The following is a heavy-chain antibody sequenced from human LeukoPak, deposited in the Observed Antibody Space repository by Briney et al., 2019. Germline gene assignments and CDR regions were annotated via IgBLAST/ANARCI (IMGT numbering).Heavy chain of an antibody. Sequence: PSETLSLTCTVSGGSISSYYWSWIRQPAGKGLKWIGRIYTSGSTNYNPSLKSRVTMSVDTSKNQFSLKLSSVTAADTAVYYCASHDSPIWYFDLWGRGTLVTVSS. CDR2: IYTSGST. J-gene: IGHJ2*01. CDR1: GGSISSYY. V-gene: IGHV4-4*07. CDR3: ASHDSPIWYFDL. D-gene: IGHD2-15*01.